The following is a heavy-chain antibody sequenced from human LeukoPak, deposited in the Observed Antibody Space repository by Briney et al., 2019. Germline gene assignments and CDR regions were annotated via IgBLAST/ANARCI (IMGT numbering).Heavy chain of an antibody. D-gene: IGHD3-3*01. J-gene: IGHJ4*02. Sequence: SETLSLTCSVSGGPINNYYYNWIRQPPGKGLEWIGYIHYEGSTNYNPSLKSRVTMSEDTSKNQFSLKLSSVTASDTAVYYCARGMTPWVFGFWGQGTVVTVSP. CDR2: IHYEGST. V-gene: IGHV4-59*01. CDR1: GGPINNYY. CDR3: ARGMTPWVFGF.